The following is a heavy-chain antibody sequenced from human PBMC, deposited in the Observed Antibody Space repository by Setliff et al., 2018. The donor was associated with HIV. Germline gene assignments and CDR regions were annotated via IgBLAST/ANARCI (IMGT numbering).Heavy chain of an antibody. CDR3: ARGTSGGHSSGYYYFDY. V-gene: IGHV4-34*01. Sequence: TSETLSLTCAVYGGSLSGYYWSWIRQPPGKGLECIGEINHSGSTNHNPSLKSRVTISVDTSKKQFSLRLSSVTAADTAVYYYARGTSGGHSSGYYYFDYWGHGTLVTVSS. J-gene: IGHJ4*01. D-gene: IGHD3-22*01. CDR2: INHSGST. CDR1: GGSLSGYY.